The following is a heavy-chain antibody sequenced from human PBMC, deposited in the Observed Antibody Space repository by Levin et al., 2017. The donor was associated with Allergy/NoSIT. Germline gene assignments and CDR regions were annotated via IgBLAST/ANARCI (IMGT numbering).Heavy chain of an antibody. CDR2: LYYGGSI. CDR1: GVSISSSTDY. CDR3: ARHKAAEGFSNSYSGSDS. J-gene: IGHJ4*02. D-gene: IGHD6-13*01. Sequence: PSETLSLTCTVSGVSISSSTDYWVWIRQPPGTGLEWIGTLYYGGSIFYNPSLESRVTISVDTSDNRLSLTLTSVTAADTAVYYCARHKAAEGFSNSYSGSDSLGQGTLVTVSS. V-gene: IGHV4-39*01.